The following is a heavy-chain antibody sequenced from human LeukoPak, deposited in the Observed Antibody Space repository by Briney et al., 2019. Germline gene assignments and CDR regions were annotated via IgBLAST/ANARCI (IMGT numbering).Heavy chain of an antibody. CDR1: GFTFSSYS. CDR3: ARDYYDSSGYLGIFDY. J-gene: IGHJ4*02. V-gene: IGHV3-21*01. CDR2: ISSSSSYI. D-gene: IGHD3-22*01. Sequence: GGSLRLSCAASGFTFSSYSMNWVRQAPGKGLEWVSSISSSSSYIYYADSVKGRFTISRDNAKSSLYLQMNSLRAEDTAVYYCARDYYDSSGYLGIFDYWGQGTLVTVSS.